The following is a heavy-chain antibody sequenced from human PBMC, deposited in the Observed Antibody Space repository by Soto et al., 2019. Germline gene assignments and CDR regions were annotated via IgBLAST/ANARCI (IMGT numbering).Heavy chain of an antibody. J-gene: IGHJ5*02. V-gene: IGHV1-69*06. CDR2: IIPIIGPA. D-gene: IGHD3-22*01. CDR3: ARDRGTTIAGTPRRETYGLLDA. Sequence: QVQLVQPGAEVKRPGSSVKLSCKASGGTFTYYGISWVRQAPGQGLEWMGGIIPIIGPATYAQKFPGRVTITADKSTSTAYMELRSLGSEDTALYYCARDRGTTIAGTPRRETYGLLDAWGQGTLVSVSS. CDR1: GGTFTYYG.